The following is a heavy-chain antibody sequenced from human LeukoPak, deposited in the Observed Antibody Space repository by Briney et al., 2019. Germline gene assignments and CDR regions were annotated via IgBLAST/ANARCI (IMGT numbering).Heavy chain of an antibody. D-gene: IGHD3-22*01. CDR1: GYSFTSYW. Sequence: GESLKISCKGSGYSFTSYWIGWVRQMPGKGLEWMGIIYPGDSDTRYSPSFQGQVTISADKSISTAYLQWSSLKASDTAMYNSGRHDNAEYSSGYPFDAFDIRGQGTMVTV. V-gene: IGHV5-51*01. J-gene: IGHJ3*02. CDR2: IYPGDSDT. CDR3: GRHDNAEYSSGYPFDAFDI.